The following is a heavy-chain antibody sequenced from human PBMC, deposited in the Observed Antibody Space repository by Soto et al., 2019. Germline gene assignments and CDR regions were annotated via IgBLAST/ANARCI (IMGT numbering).Heavy chain of an antibody. Sequence: QVQLVQSGAEVKKPGASVKVSCKASGYTFASYDINWVRQATGQGLEWMGWMNPNSDNKGYAMKFQGRVTLTRDTSISTAYMELNSLRSEDTAVYYCARGGPLGFGVVLLSGYYFYYAMDVWGQGTTVTVSS. CDR1: GYTFASYD. D-gene: IGHD3-3*01. V-gene: IGHV1-8*01. J-gene: IGHJ6*02. CDR2: MNPNSDNK. CDR3: ARGGPLGFGVVLLSGYYFYYAMDV.